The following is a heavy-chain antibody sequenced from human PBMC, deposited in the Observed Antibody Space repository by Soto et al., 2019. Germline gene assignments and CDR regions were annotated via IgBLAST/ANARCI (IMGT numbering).Heavy chain of an antibody. CDR2: IYYSGST. CDR1: GGSISSYY. D-gene: IGHD3-3*01. V-gene: IGHV4-59*01. CDR3: TRDRRKPSYYDFWSGYYPPYGMDV. J-gene: IGHJ6*02. Sequence: SETLSLTCTVSGGSISSYYWSWIRQPPGKGLEWIGYIYYSGSTNYNPSLKSRVTISVDTSKNQFSLKLSSVTAADTAVYYCTRDRRKPSYYDFWSGYYPPYGMDVWGQGTTVTVSS.